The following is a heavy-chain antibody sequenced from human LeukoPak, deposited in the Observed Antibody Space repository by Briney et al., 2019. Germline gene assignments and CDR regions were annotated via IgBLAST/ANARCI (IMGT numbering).Heavy chain of an antibody. CDR3: ARTTEGGYTYGYFYYYYMDV. CDR2: IYPTDIT. CDR1: GGSISNSY. D-gene: IGHD5-18*01. J-gene: IGHJ6*03. V-gene: IGHV4-4*07. Sequence: SETLSLTCTVSGGSISNSYWSWIRQPAGKGLEWIGRIYPTDITTYNPSLKSRVTLSVDTSKNQFSLKLSSVTAADTAVYYCARTTEGGYTYGYFYYYYMDVWGKGTTVTISS.